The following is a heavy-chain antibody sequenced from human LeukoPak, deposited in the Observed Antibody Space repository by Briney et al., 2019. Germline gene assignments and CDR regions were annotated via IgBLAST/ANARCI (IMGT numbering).Heavy chain of an antibody. V-gene: IGHV3-7*01. CDR2: IKQDGSEK. Sequence: QTGGSLRLSCAASGFTFDDYGMSWVRQAPGKGLEWVANIKQDGSEKYYVDSVKGRFTISRDNAKNSLYLQMNSLRAEDTAVYYCARARAFDIWGQGTMVTVSS. CDR1: GFTFDDYG. J-gene: IGHJ3*02. CDR3: ARARAFDI.